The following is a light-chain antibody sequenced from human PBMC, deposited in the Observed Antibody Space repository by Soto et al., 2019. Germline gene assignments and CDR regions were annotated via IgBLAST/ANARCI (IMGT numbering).Light chain of an antibody. Sequence: QSVLTQPPSASGTPGQRVTISCSGSSSNIGSNTVNWYHHLPGTAPKILIYNNDQRPSWVPDRFSGSKSGTSASLAISGLQSEDEADYYCAAWDDSLNGPVFGGGTKVTVL. CDR2: NND. V-gene: IGLV1-44*01. CDR3: AAWDDSLNGPV. CDR1: SSNIGSNT. J-gene: IGLJ3*02.